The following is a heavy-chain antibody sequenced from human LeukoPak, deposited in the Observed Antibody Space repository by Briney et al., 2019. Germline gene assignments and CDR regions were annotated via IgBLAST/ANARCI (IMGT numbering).Heavy chain of an antibody. J-gene: IGHJ4*02. V-gene: IGHV3-7*03. CDR2: IKQDGSEK. Sequence: GGSLRLSCAASGFTFSSYWMSWVRQAPGKGLEWVANIKQDGSEKYYVDSVKGRFTISRDNAKNSLYLQMNSLRAEDTAVYYCARDRYSGSYPLDYWGQGTLVTVSS. CDR3: ARDRYSGSYPLDY. D-gene: IGHD1-26*01. CDR1: GFTFSSYW.